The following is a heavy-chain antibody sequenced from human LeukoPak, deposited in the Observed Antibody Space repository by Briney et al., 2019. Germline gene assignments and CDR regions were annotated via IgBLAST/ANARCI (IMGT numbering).Heavy chain of an antibody. CDR2: IWNDGSKK. D-gene: IGHD3-16*01. V-gene: IGHV3-33*01. CDR1: GFTFSTYG. J-gene: IGHJ4*02. Sequence: PGGSLRLSCAASGFTFSTYGMHWGRRAPGKGLEWLAVIWNDGSKKFYAASVKGRFSISRDNSKNTLYLQMNNLRAEDTAVYYCARDSLGGDYWGQGTLVTVSS. CDR3: ARDSLGGDY.